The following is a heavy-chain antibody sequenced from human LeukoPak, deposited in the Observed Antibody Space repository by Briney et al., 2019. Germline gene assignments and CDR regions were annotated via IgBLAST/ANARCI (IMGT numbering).Heavy chain of an antibody. J-gene: IGHJ4*02. Sequence: PSETLSLTCTVSGGSISSSSYYWGWIRQPPGKGLEWIGSIYYSGSTYYNPSLKSRLTISADTSKDRFSLKLSSVTAADTAVYYCARYYDSSGYYYASDPIYYFDYRGRGTLVTVSS. CDR2: IYYSGST. V-gene: IGHV4-39*01. D-gene: IGHD3-22*01. CDR1: GGSISSSSYY. CDR3: ARYYDSSGYYYASDPIYYFDY.